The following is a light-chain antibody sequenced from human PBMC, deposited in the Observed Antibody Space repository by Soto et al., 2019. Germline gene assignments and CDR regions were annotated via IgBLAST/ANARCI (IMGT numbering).Light chain of an antibody. Sequence: EIVMTQSPATLSVSPGERATLSCRASQSVSSYLAWYQQKPGQAPRLLIYGASTRATGIPARFSGSGSGTEFTLTISSLQSEDFAVYSCKQYNNWPPGTFGQGTKVEIK. CDR3: KQYNNWPPGT. J-gene: IGKJ1*01. CDR1: QSVSSY. V-gene: IGKV3-15*01. CDR2: GAS.